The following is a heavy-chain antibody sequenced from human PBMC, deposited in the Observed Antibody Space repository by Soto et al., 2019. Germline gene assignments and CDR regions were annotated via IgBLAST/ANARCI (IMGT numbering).Heavy chain of an antibody. J-gene: IGHJ4*02. V-gene: IGHV3-73*01. CDR1: GFTFSDST. D-gene: IGHD4-17*01. Sequence: EVQLVESGGGLVQPGGSLKLSCAASGFTFSDSTLHWVRQASGKGLEWLGRIRSKTDNYTTAYAASVNGRFTISRDDSKNTAYLEMNSLKAEDMAVYYCSRHFDGDVRLDDWGQGTLVTVSS. CDR3: SRHFDGDVRLDD. CDR2: IRSKTDNYTT.